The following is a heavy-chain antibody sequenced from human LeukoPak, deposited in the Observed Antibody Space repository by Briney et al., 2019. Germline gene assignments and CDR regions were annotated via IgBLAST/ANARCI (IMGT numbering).Heavy chain of an antibody. J-gene: IGHJ6*03. Sequence: TSETLSLTCAVYGGSFSGYYWSWLRQPPGKGLESIGEINHSGSTNYNPSLKSRVTISVDTSKNQFSLKLSSVTAGDTAVYYCAKSSGWNYYYYYMDVWGKGTTVIASS. D-gene: IGHD6-19*01. CDR2: INHSGST. CDR1: GGSFSGYY. V-gene: IGHV4-34*01. CDR3: AKSSGWNYYYYYMDV.